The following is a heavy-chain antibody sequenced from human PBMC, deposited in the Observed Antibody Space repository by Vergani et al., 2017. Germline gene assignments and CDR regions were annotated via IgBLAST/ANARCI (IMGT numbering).Heavy chain of an antibody. V-gene: IGHV4-34*01. Sequence: QVQLQQWGGGLLKPSETLSLTCVVNGGSFTSYDWTWIRQSPGEGLEWVGDIDHTGRPDYNPSLKSRLTMSVDKSRNQFSLTLNSVTATDTAIYFCARVNTETNGHLYYYYYVDVWGQGTAVTVS. J-gene: IGHJ6*03. CDR2: IDHTGRP. D-gene: IGHD4-11*01. CDR1: GGSFTSYD. CDR3: ARVNTETNGHLYYYYYVDV.